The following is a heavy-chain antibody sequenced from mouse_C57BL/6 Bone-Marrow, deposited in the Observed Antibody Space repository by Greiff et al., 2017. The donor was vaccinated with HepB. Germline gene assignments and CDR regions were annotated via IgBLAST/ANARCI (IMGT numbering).Heavy chain of an antibody. CDR3: ARPFITTVVARGYYYAMDY. CDR2: ISSGGSYT. Sequence: EVMLVESGGDLVKPGGSLKLSCAASGFTFSSYGMSWVRQTPDKRLEWVATISSGGSYTYYPDSVKGRFTISRDNAKNTLYLQMSSLKSEDTAMYYCARPFITTVVARGYYYAMDYWGQGTSVTVSS. D-gene: IGHD1-1*01. J-gene: IGHJ4*01. CDR1: GFTFSSYG. V-gene: IGHV5-6*02.